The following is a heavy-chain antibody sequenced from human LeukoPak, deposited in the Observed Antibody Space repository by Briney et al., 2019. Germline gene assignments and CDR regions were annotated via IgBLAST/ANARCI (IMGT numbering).Heavy chain of an antibody. CDR1: GYTFTGYY. CDR2: INPNSGGT. D-gene: IGHD3-22*01. CDR3: ARGGLTYYYDSSGYWAFDY. V-gene: IGHV1-2*02. J-gene: IGHJ4*02. Sequence: ASVKVSCKASGYTFTGYYMHWVRQAPGQGLEWMGWINPNSGGTNYAQKFQGRVTMTRDTSISTAYMELSRLRSDDTAVYYYARGGLTYYYDSSGYWAFDYWGQGTLVTVSS.